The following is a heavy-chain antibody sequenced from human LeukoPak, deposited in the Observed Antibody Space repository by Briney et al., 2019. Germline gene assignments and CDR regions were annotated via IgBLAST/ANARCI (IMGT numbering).Heavy chain of an antibody. CDR1: GFTFSNYA. Sequence: GGSLRLSCAASGFTFSNYAMHWVRQAPGKGLEWVAVISYDGSNKYYADSVKGRFTISRDNSKNTLYLQMNSLRAEDTAVYYCARDKAETYGTDVWGQGTTVTVSS. CDR2: ISYDGSNK. V-gene: IGHV3-30-3*01. J-gene: IGHJ6*02. D-gene: IGHD5-24*01. CDR3: ARDKAETYGTDV.